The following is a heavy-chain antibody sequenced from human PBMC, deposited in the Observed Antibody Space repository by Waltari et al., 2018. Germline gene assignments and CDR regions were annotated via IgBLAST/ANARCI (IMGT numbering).Heavy chain of an antibody. CDR2: IDHRGVT. CDR1: DGSISSSHC. Sequence: QVQLQEPGPGLVKPSGTMSHTCAVSDGSISSSHCWRRVRPPPAQGTEWIGAIDHRGVTNYNPSLERRVTISVDQSKTQFSLKLGSVTAADTALYYCARDRFGVVVPAAGIRQNWFDPWGQGTLVTVSS. CDR3: ARDRFGVVVPAAGIRQNWFDP. V-gene: IGHV4-4*02. D-gene: IGHD2-2*01. J-gene: IGHJ5*02.